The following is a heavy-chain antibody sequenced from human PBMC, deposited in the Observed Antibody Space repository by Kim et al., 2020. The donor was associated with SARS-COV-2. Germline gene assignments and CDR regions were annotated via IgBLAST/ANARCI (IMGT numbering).Heavy chain of an antibody. Sequence: GGSLRLSCAASGFTFSSYGMHWVRQAPGKGLEWVAVIWYDGSNKYYADSVKGRFTISRDNSKNTLYLQMNSLRAEDTAVYYCAKDPRLWFGELSTYFDYWGQGTLVTVSS. D-gene: IGHD3-10*01. CDR2: IWYDGSNK. CDR3: AKDPRLWFGELSTYFDY. J-gene: IGHJ4*02. V-gene: IGHV3-33*06. CDR1: GFTFSSYG.